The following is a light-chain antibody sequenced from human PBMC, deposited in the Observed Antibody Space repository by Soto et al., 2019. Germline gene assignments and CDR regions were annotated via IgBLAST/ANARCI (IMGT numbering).Light chain of an antibody. CDR3: QQYDSSPWT. CDR1: RSVSSSY. CDR2: AAS. V-gene: IGKV3-20*01. J-gene: IGKJ1*01. Sequence: EVVLTQSPGTLSLSPGERATLSCRASRSVSSSYLAWDQQKPGQAPRLLLYAASSRATGIPDRFSGSGSGTDFTLSISRLEPEDFAVYYCQQYDSSPWTFGQGTKVEIK.